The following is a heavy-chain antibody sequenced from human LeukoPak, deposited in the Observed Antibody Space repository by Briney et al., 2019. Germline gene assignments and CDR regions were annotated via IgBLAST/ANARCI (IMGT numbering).Heavy chain of an antibody. D-gene: IGHD5-18*01. Sequence: TPRLSCANSRLTFGSYTMYLVREAPGKKIEWVSLISWDGGSTYADSVKGRFTISRDNSKNSLYLQMNSLRTEDTALYYCAKDIGDTAMGSFDYWGQGTLVTVSS. J-gene: IGHJ4*02. V-gene: IGHV3-43*01. CDR3: AKDIGDTAMGSFDY. CDR1: RLTFGSYT. CDR2: ISWDGGST.